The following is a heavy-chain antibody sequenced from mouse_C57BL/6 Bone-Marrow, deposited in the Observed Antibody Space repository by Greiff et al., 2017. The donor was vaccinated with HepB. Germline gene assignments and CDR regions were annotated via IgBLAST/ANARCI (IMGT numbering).Heavy chain of an antibody. J-gene: IGHJ2*01. CDR2: IDPSDSYT. V-gene: IGHV1-50*01. CDR1: GYTFTSYW. Sequence: QVQLQQPGAELVKPGASVKLSCKASGYTFTSYWMQWVKQRPGQGLEWIGEIDPSDSYTSYNQKFKGKATLTVDTSSSTAYMQLSSLTSEDSAVYYCARGYLLIDDWGQGTTLTVSS. D-gene: IGHD2-1*01. CDR3: ARGYLLIDD.